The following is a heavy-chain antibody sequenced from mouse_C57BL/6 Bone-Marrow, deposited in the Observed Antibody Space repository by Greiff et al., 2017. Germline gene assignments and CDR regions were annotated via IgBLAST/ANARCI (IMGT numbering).Heavy chain of an antibody. J-gene: IGHJ3*01. D-gene: IGHD1-1*01. CDR2: IYPGSGST. CDR3: ARYKYYGSSSFAY. CDR1: GYTFTSYW. V-gene: IGHV1-55*01. Sequence: QVQLQQPGAELVKPGASVKMSCKASGYTFTSYWITWVKQRPGQGLEWIGDIYPGSGSTNYNEKFKSKATLTVDTSSSTAYMQLSSLTSEDSAVYYCARYKYYGSSSFAYWGQGTLVTVSA.